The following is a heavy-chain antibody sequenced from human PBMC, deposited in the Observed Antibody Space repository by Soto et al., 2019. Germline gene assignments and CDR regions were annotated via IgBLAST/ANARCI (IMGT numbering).Heavy chain of an antibody. D-gene: IGHD5-12*01. J-gene: IGHJ4*02. CDR3: ARGRAVDKSFYFDY. CDR2: IHHSGGT. Sequence: QVQLQESGPGLVKPSETLSLTCTVSGDSVDINYWNWIRQPPSKGPEWIGYIHHSGGTNQNPTLTRRVTISIDTSKNQFSMTLNSVTAADTAFYYCARGRAVDKSFYFDYWGQGALVTVSS. V-gene: IGHV4-59*02. CDR1: GDSVDINY.